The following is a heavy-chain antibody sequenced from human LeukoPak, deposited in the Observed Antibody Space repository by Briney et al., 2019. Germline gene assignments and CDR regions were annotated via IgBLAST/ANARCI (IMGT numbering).Heavy chain of an antibody. CDR2: IRYDGNNK. CDR3: AKGTVGAYEIDY. Sequence: GGSLRLSCAASGFTFSSYGLHWVRQAPGRGLEWVAFIRYDGNNKYYADSVKGRFTISRDNSKNTLYLQMDSLRTEDTAVYYCAKGTVGAYEIDYWGQGTLVTVSS. CDR1: GFTFSSYG. V-gene: IGHV3-30*02. J-gene: IGHJ4*02. D-gene: IGHD1-26*01.